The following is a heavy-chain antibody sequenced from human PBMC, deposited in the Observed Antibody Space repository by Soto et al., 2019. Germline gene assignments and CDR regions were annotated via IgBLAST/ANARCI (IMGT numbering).Heavy chain of an antibody. V-gene: IGHV4-39*01. CDR3: ARSPSLTRGYFDD. J-gene: IGHJ4*02. CDR2: IYFSGNT. Sequence: QLQLQESGPGLVKPSETLSLTCTVSSGSITSSTYYWGWIRQPPEKGLEWIGTIYFSGNTYYNPSLKSRVXXSXDXXRSQFPLLLGSVTAADTAVYYCARSPSLTRGYFDDWGQGTLVTVSS. CDR1: SGSITSSTYY.